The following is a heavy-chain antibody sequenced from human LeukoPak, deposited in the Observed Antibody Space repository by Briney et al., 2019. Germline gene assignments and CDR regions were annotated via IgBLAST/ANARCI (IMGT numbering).Heavy chain of an antibody. Sequence: ASVKVSCKASGYTFTSYYMHWVRQAPGQGLEWMGIINPSGGSTSYAQKFQDRVTMTRDTSTSTVYMELSSLRSEDTAVYYCAREGYFDWLSISFDYWGQGTLVTVSS. CDR3: AREGYFDWLSISFDY. CDR1: GYTFTSYY. V-gene: IGHV1-46*01. J-gene: IGHJ4*02. CDR2: INPSGGST. D-gene: IGHD3-9*01.